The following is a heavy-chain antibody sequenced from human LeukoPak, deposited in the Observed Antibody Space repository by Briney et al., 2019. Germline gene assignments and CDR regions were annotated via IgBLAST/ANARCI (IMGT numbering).Heavy chain of an antibody. D-gene: IGHD3-3*01. V-gene: IGHV4-39*01. CDR2: IYYSGST. Sequence: PSETLSLTCTVSGGSISSSSYYWGWIRQPPGKGLEWIGSIYYSGSTYYNPSLKSRVTISVDTSKNQFSLKLSSVTAADTAVYYCARVLRFLEWLPSGWFDPWGQGTLVTVSS. CDR3: ARVLRFLEWLPSGWFDP. CDR1: GGSISSSSYY. J-gene: IGHJ5*02.